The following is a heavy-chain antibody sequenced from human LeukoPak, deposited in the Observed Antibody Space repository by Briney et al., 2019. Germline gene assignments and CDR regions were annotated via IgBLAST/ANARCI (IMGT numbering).Heavy chain of an antibody. V-gene: IGHV1-18*01. CDR1: GYTFTNYG. Sequence: GASVKVSCKASGYTFTNYGISWVRQAPGQGLEWMGWINPYTGDTEYAQKFQDRVIMTTDTSTSTAYLDLSSLTSDDTAVYYCARDVNIVKVGIQSPDVFDIWGQGTMVTVSA. CDR3: ARDVNIVKVGIQSPDVFDI. J-gene: IGHJ3*02. D-gene: IGHD3-16*02. CDR2: INPYTGDT.